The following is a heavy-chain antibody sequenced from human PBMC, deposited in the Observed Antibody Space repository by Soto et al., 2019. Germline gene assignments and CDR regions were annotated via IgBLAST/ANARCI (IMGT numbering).Heavy chain of an antibody. CDR2: ISSSGTTI. V-gene: IGHV3-48*03. J-gene: IGHJ1*01. CDR1: GFTFSTYE. CDR3: ARVSQAFIEYFQH. Sequence: EVQLVESGGGLVQPGGSLRLSCAASGFTFSTYEMIWVRQAPGKGLEWVSYISSSGTTIYYADSVKGRFSISRDNAKNSLYLQMNSLRTEDTALYYCARVSQAFIEYFQHWGQGTLVTVSS. D-gene: IGHD3-16*02.